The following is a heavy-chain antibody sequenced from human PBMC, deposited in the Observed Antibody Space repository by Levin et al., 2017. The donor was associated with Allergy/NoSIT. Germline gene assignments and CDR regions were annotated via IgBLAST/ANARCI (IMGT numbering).Heavy chain of an antibody. CDR2: ISAYNGNT. D-gene: IGHD3-10*01. Sequence: GESLKISCKASGYTFTSYGISWVRQAPGQGLEWMGWISAYNGNTNYAQKLQGRVTMTTDTSTSTAYMELRSLRSDDTAVYYCARARVRGVIPPYYYYYMDVWGKGTTVTVSS. J-gene: IGHJ6*03. CDR1: GYTFTSYG. V-gene: IGHV1-18*01. CDR3: ARARVRGVIPPYYYYYMDV.